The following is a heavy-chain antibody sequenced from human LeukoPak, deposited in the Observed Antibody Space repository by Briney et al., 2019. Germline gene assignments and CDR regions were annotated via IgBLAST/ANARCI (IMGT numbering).Heavy chain of an antibody. J-gene: IGHJ4*02. CDR1: GIPFSDYY. CDR2: ISSSSSYT. V-gene: IGHV3-11*03. D-gene: IGHD6-13*01. Sequence: GGSLRLSCVVSGIPFSDYYMNWIRLAPGKGLEWIAYISSSSSYTDYTDSVKGRFPLSRDNAQHALFLQMNSLRVEDTAVYYCAAGTAADFWGQGTLVTVSS. CDR3: AAGTAADF.